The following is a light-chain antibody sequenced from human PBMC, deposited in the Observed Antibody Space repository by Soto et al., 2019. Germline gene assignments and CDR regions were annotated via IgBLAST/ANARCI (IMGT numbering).Light chain of an antibody. CDR1: QSISIW. CDR2: NAS. Sequence: DIQMTQSPSTLSASVGGRVTITCRASQSISIWLAWYQQKPGKAPKLLIFNASTLKSGIPSRFSGSGSGTEFTLTINGLQPDDFASYYCQQYNGYSTWTFGQGTKVEFK. CDR3: QQYNGYSTWT. V-gene: IGKV1-5*01. J-gene: IGKJ1*01.